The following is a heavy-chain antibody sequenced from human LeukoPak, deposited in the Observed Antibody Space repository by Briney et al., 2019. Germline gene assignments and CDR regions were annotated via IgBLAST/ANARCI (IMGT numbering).Heavy chain of an antibody. CDR3: AKASVPDILNWFDP. Sequence: GGSLRLSCGASGFAFSSYAMSWVRQAPGKGLEWVSAISGSGGSTYYADSVKGRFTISRDNSKNTLYLQMNSLRAEDTAVYYCAKASVPDILNWFDPWGQGTLVTVSS. CDR2: ISGSGGST. D-gene: IGHD2-15*01. J-gene: IGHJ5*02. V-gene: IGHV3-23*01. CDR1: GFAFSSYA.